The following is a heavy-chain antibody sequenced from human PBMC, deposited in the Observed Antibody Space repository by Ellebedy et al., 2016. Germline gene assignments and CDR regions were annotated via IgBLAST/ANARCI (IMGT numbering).Heavy chain of an antibody. CDR3: RVGHYSGS. CDR1: GFTFSDFF. V-gene: IGHV3-23*01. D-gene: IGHD2-15*01. J-gene: IGHJ4*02. Sequence: GGSLRLXCAASGFTFSDFFMSWVRRAPGKGLEWVSTISGAGDSRYLADSVKGRFTISRDNSKNTLYLQMNSLRSEDTAVYYCRVGHYSGSWGQGSLDTVSS. CDR2: ISGAGDSR.